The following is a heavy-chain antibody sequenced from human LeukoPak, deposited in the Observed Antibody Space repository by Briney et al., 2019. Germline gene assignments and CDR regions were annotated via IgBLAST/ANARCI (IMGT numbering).Heavy chain of an antibody. V-gene: IGHV1-69*05. J-gene: IGHJ6*03. CDR2: IIPIFGTA. D-gene: IGHD6-6*01. CDR3: ARSILPGSHYYHYMDV. CDR1: GGTFSSYA. Sequence: ASVKVSCKASGGTFSSYAISWVRQAPGQGLEWMGGIIPIFGTANYAQKFQGRVTITTDESTSTAYMELSSLRSEETALYYRARSILPGSHYYHYMDVWGKGTTVTVSS.